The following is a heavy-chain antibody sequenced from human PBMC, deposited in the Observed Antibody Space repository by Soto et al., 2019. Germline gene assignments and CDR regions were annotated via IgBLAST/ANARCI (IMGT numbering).Heavy chain of an antibody. CDR1: GGTFSSYA. CDR3: ARVATMVRVVIIRRSYYFDY. CDR2: IIPIFGTA. D-gene: IGHD3-10*01. V-gene: IGHV1-69*13. J-gene: IGHJ4*02. Sequence: SVKVSCKASGGTFSSYAISWVRQAPGQGLEWMGGIIPIFGTANYAQKFQGRVTITADESTSTAYMELSSLRSEDTAVYYCARVATMVRVVIIRRSYYFDYWGQG.